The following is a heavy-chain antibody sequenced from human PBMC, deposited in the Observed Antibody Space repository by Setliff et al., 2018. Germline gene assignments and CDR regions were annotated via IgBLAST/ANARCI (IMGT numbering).Heavy chain of an antibody. D-gene: IGHD3-10*01. CDR1: GYSFSNFW. CDR3: ARTTYSYGSGSYYTFDP. V-gene: IGHV5-51*01. J-gene: IGHJ5*02. Sequence: GESLKISCKGSGYSFSNFWIGWVRQMPGKGLEWMGIIYPGDSHTRYSPSFQGQVTISADKSIGTAYLQWSSLKASDAAMYYCARTTYSYGSGSYYTFDPWGQGTLVTVSS. CDR2: IYPGDSHT.